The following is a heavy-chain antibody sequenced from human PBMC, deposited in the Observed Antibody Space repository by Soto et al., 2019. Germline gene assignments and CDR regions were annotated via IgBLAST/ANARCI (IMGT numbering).Heavy chain of an antibody. CDR2: IYWADDN. V-gene: IGHV2-5*02. D-gene: IGHD3-9*01. J-gene: IGHJ3*02. CDR3: AHARRRYDAFDI. Sequence: QITLKESGPTLVKPTQTLTLTCTFSGFSLSTSGVGVGWIRQPPDKALEWLALIYWADDNRYSPSLKSRLTIAKDTSKNQVVLTMTNMDPVDTATYYSAHARRRYDAFDIWGQGTMVTVSS. CDR1: GFSLSTSGVG.